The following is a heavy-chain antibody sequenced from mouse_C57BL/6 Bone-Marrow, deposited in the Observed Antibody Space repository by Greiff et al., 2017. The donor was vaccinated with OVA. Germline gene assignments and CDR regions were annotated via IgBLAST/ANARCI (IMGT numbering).Heavy chain of an antibody. CDR3: ARGVFYDYDGGAWFAY. D-gene: IGHD2-4*01. J-gene: IGHJ3*01. CDR2: LNSNNGGT. Sequence: EVQLQQSGPELAKPGASVKIPCKASGYTFTDYNMDWVKQSHGKSLEWIGDLNSNNGGTIYNQKFKGKTTLTVDKSSSTAYMELRSLTSEDTAVYYCARGVFYDYDGGAWFAYWGQGSLVSVAA. CDR1: GYTFTDYN. V-gene: IGHV1-18*01.